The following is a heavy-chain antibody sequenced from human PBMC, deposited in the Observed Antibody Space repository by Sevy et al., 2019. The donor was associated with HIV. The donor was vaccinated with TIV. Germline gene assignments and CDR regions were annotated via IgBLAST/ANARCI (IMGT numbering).Heavy chain of an antibody. Sequence: SETLSLTCAVSGGSISSSSHYWVWIRQPPGKGLEWIGNIYYSGSTYYNPSLKSRVTISVDTSKNRFSLKLTSVTAADTAVYYCARLGATRFYFDYSGQGTSVTVSS. CDR2: IYYSGST. V-gene: IGHV4-39*01. CDR1: GGSISSSSHY. CDR3: ARLGATRFYFDY. D-gene: IGHD3-10*01. J-gene: IGHJ4*02.